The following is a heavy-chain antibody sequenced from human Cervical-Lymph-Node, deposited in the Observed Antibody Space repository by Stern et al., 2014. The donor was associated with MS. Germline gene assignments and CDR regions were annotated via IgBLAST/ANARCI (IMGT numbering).Heavy chain of an antibody. D-gene: IGHD5-24*01. V-gene: IGHV3-74*02. CDR1: GFSFSSYW. J-gene: IGHJ4*02. Sequence: EVQLVESGGGLVQPGGSLRLSCAASGFSFSSYWMHWVRQAPGKGLVWVSRIDSDGSTTGYADSVKGRFTISRDNAKNTLYLQMNRLRAEDTAVYYCATLGWADYWGQGTLVTVSS. CDR3: ATLGWADY. CDR2: IDSDGSTT.